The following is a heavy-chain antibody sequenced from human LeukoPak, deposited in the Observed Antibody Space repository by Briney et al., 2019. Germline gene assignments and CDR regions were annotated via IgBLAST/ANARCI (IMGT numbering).Heavy chain of an antibody. CDR1: GFTFSSYG. J-gene: IGHJ4*02. V-gene: IGHV3-33*01. CDR3: ARGVVDIVATIDY. D-gene: IGHD5-12*01. Sequence: GGSLRLSCAASGFTFSSYGMHWVRQAPGKGLEWVAVIWYDGSNKYYADSVKGRFTISRDNSKNTLYLQMNSLRAEDTAVYYCARGVVDIVATIDYRGQGTLVTVSS. CDR2: IWYDGSNK.